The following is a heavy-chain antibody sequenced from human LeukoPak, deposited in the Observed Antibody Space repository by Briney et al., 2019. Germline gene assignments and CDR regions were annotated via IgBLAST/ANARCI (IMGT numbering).Heavy chain of an antibody. J-gene: IGHJ4*02. CDR1: EFTFSTYT. CDR2: ISYDGSNK. Sequence: GGSLRLSCAASEFTFSTYTMHWVRQAPGKGLEWVAFISYDGSNKNYADAVKGRFTVSRDNSKNTLYLQMNSLTAEDTAVYYCARDLRVFGSRSWYGYWGQGTLVTVSS. V-gene: IGHV3-30*04. CDR3: ARDLRVFGSRSWYGY. D-gene: IGHD6-13*01.